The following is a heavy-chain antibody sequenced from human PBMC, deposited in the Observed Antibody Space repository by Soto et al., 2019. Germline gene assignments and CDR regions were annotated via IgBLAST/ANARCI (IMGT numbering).Heavy chain of an antibody. CDR3: ARDYYGSGRTNYEPYYYYGMDV. CDR2: IIPIFGTA. Sequence: QVQLVQSGAEVKKPGSSVKVSCKASGGTFSSYAISWVRQAPGQGLEWMGGIIPIFGTANYAQKFQGRVTITADNSTSTAYIELSSLRAEDTAVYYCARDYYGSGRTNYEPYYYYGMDVWGQGTTVTVSS. J-gene: IGHJ6*02. D-gene: IGHD3-10*01. V-gene: IGHV1-69*06. CDR1: GGTFSSYA.